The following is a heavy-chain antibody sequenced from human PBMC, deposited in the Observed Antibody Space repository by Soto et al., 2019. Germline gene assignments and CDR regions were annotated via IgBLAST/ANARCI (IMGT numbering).Heavy chain of an antibody. J-gene: IGHJ4*02. V-gene: IGHV3-23*01. CDR1: GFTFSSYA. CDR3: AKIFVVVVAAGFDY. Sequence: GGSLRLSCAASGFTFSSYAMSWVRQAPGKGLEWVSAISGSDGSTYYADSVKGRFTISRDNSKNTLYLQMNSLRAEDTAVYYCAKIFVVVVAAGFDYWGQGTLVTVSS. D-gene: IGHD2-15*01. CDR2: ISGSDGST.